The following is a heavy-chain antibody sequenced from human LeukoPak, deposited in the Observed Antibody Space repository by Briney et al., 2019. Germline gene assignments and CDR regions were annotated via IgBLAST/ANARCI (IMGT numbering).Heavy chain of an antibody. Sequence: GGSLRLSCAASGFTFSSYTMHWVRQAPGMGLEWVANIHQDGSDKYYVDSVKGRFTISRDNAKNSLNLQMNSLRAEDTAVYYCARGRCSSISCFFDYWGQGTLVTVSS. J-gene: IGHJ4*02. CDR3: ARGRCSSISCFFDY. CDR2: IHQDGSDK. CDR1: GFTFSSYT. V-gene: IGHV3-7*01. D-gene: IGHD2-2*01.